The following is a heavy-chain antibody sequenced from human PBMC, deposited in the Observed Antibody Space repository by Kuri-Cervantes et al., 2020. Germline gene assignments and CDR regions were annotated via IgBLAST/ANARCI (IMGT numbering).Heavy chain of an antibody. D-gene: IGHD3-22*01. V-gene: IGHV4-34*01. CDR2: IYHGGSS. CDR3: AREAPARMYDSSGYFFDY. CDR1: GGSLSDDY. J-gene: IGHJ4*02. Sequence: SETLSLTCTISGGSLSDDYWSWIRQPPGKGLEWIAEIYHGGSSSYNPSLQSRVTISLDTSKNQLSLKLSSVTAADTAVYYCAREAPARMYDSSGYFFDYWGQGTLVTVSS.